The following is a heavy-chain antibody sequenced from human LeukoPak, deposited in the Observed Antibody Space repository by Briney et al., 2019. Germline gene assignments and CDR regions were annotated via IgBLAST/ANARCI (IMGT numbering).Heavy chain of an antibody. J-gene: IGHJ6*04. V-gene: IGHV3-21*01. CDR1: GFTFSSYS. Sequence: GGSLRLSCAASGFTFSSYSMNWVRQAPGKGLEWVSSISSSSSYIYYADSVKGRFTISRDNAKNSLYLQMNSLRAEDTAVYYCARVQSEITMVRGVIKYDYYGMDVWGKGTTVTVSS. CDR3: ARVQSEITMVRGVIKYDYYGMDV. D-gene: IGHD3-10*01. CDR2: ISSSSSYI.